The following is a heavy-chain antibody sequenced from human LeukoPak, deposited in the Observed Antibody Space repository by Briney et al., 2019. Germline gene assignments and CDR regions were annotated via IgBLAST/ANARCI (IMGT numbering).Heavy chain of an antibody. J-gene: IGHJ4*02. V-gene: IGHV3-7*01. CDR1: GFTFSSYW. CDR2: IKQDGSEK. Sequence: GGSLRLSCAASGFTFSSYWMSWVRQAPGKGLEWVANIKQDGSEKYYVDSVKGRFTISRDNAKNSLYLQMNSLRAEDTAVYYCARELLSGYDFWSGYWGGYFDYWGQGTLVTVSS. D-gene: IGHD3-3*01. CDR3: ARELLSGYDFWSGYWGGYFDY.